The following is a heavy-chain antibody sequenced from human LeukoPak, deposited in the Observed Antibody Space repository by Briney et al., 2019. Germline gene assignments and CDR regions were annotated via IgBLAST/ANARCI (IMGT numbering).Heavy chain of an antibody. Sequence: ASVKVSCKASGYTFTSYAIIWVRQAPGQGLEWRGWISGYNGNTKYAQMLQGRVTMTTETSTSTAYMELRSLRSDDTAVYYCARDVQSGAWQYSFDYWGQGTLVTVSS. V-gene: IGHV1-18*01. CDR1: GYTFTSYA. CDR3: ARDVQSGAWQYSFDY. CDR2: ISGYNGNT. J-gene: IGHJ4*02. D-gene: IGHD4-17*01.